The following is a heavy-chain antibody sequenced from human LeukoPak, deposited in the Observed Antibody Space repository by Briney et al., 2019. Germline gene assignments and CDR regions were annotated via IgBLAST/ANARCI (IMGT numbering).Heavy chain of an antibody. V-gene: IGHV3-53*01. D-gene: IGHD6-19*01. CDR3: ATEAVAGRYYYYGMDV. CDR2: IYSGGST. J-gene: IGHJ6*02. Sequence: PGGSLRLSCAASGFTVSSNYMSWVRQAPGKGLEWVSVIYSGGSTYYADSVKGRFTISRDNSKNTLYLQMNSLRAEDTAVYYCATEAVAGRYYYYGMDVWGQGTTVTVSS. CDR1: GFTVSSNY.